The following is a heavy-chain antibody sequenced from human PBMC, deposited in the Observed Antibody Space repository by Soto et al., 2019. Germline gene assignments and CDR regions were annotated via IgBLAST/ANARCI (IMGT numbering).Heavy chain of an antibody. CDR2: IYYSGST. Sequence: LSLTCTVSGGSISSYYWSWIRQPPGKGLEWIGYIYYSGSTNYNPSLKSRVTISVDTSKNQFSLKLSSVTAADTAVYDSARRWGPTFDFCGQGTLVTVSS. J-gene: IGHJ4*02. CDR1: GGSISSYY. D-gene: IGHD1-26*01. V-gene: IGHV4-59*01. CDR3: ARRWGPTFDF.